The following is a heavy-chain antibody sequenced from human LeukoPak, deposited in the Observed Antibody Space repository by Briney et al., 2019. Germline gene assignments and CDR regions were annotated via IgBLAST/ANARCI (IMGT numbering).Heavy chain of an antibody. CDR2: FVPIFGTA. CDR3: ARLGTFYWYFDL. V-gene: IGHV1-69*05. D-gene: IGHD2/OR15-2a*01. J-gene: IGHJ2*01. CDR1: GGTFSSYA. Sequence: GASVKVSCKASGGTFSSYAISRVRQAPGQGLELMGGFVPIFGTANYSQKVQGRGTITTYESTSTANMELSSVRSEDTDVYYCARLGTFYWYFDLWGRGTLVTVSS.